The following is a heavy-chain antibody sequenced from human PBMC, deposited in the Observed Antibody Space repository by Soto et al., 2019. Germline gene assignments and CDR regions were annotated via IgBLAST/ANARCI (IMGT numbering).Heavy chain of an antibody. D-gene: IGHD6-19*01. CDR3: ARCLSGADKGSYQFDY. Sequence: SETLSLTCAVYGGSFSGYYWTWILQPPWTGLEWIGEINHSGSTNYNPSLKSRVTISVDTSKNQFSLRLTSVTATDTAVYYCARCLSGADKGSYQFDYWGQGALVTVSS. CDR2: INHSGST. V-gene: IGHV4-34*01. CDR1: GGSFSGYY. J-gene: IGHJ4*02.